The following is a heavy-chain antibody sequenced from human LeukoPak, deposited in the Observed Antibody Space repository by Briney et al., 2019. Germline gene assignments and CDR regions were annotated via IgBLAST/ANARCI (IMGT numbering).Heavy chain of an antibody. CDR1: GFTFSSYA. CDR2: ISYDGSNK. D-gene: IGHD6-19*01. J-gene: IGHJ4*02. Sequence: GGSLRLSCAASGFTFSSYAIHWVRQAPGKGLEWVAVISYDGSNKYYADSVKGRFTISRDNSKNTLYLQMNSLRAEDTAVYYCAREVGYSSGPLDYWGQGTLVTVSS. CDR3: AREVGYSSGPLDY. V-gene: IGHV3-30-3*01.